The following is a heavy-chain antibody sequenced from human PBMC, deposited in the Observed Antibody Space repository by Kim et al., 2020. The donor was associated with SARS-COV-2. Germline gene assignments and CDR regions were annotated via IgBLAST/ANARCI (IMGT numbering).Heavy chain of an antibody. CDR1: GGTFSSYA. Sequence: SVKVSCKASGGTFSSYAISWVRQAPGQGLEWMGRIIPILGIANYAQKFQGRVTITADKSTSTAYMELSSLRSEDTAVYYCARARGYCSGGSCSDAFDIWGQGTMVTVSS. CDR2: IIPILGIA. D-gene: IGHD2-15*01. V-gene: IGHV1-69*04. J-gene: IGHJ3*02. CDR3: ARARGYCSGGSCSDAFDI.